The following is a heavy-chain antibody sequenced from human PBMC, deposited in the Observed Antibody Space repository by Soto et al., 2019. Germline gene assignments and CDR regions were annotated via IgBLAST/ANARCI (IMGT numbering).Heavy chain of an antibody. CDR1: GFTVSSNY. Sequence: GGYLRLSCAASGFTVSSNYMSWVRQAPGKGLEWVSVIYSGGSTYYADSVKGRFTISRDNSKNTLYLQMNSLRAEDTAVYYCAKGIAVAHLGMDVWGQGTTDIVSS. CDR2: IYSGGST. V-gene: IGHV3-53*01. J-gene: IGHJ6*02. CDR3: AKGIAVAHLGMDV. D-gene: IGHD6-19*01.